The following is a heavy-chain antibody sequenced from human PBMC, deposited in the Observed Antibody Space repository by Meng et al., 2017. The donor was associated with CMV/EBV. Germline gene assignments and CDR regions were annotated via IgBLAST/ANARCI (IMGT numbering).Heavy chain of an antibody. Sequence: QVQLQESGQGRVKPSQTLSLTCTVSGGSISSGSYYWSWIRQPAGKGLEWIGRIYTSGSTNYNPSLKSRVTISVDTSKNQFSLKLSSVTAADTAVYYCASVQGLGVSWGQGTLVTVSS. V-gene: IGHV4-61*02. CDR3: ASVQGLGVS. D-gene: IGHD3-10*01. J-gene: IGHJ4*02. CDR2: IYTSGST. CDR1: GGSISSGSYY.